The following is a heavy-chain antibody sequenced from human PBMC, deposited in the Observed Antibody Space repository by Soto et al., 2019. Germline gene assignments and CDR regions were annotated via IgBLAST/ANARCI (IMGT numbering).Heavy chain of an antibody. CDR2: ISVSGVST. J-gene: IGHJ4*02. Sequence: PGGSLRLSCAASGFTFSTYAMSWVRQAPGKGLEWVSVISVSGVSTYYADSMKGRFTISRDNSKITLYLQMNSLRAEDAAVYYCAKAQGGYFDGSGYHYNYWGQGTLVTVSS. V-gene: IGHV3-23*01. CDR3: AKAQGGYFDGSGYHYNY. CDR1: GFTFSTYA. D-gene: IGHD3-22*01.